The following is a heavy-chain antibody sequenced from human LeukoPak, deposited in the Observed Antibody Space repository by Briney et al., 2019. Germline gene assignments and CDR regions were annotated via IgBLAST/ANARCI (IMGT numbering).Heavy chain of an antibody. J-gene: IGHJ5*02. Sequence: SETLSLTCAVYGGSFSGYYWSWIRQPPGKGLEWIGEINHSGSTNYNPSLKSRVTISVDTSKNQFSLKLSSVTAADTAVYYCAREGETQRPNMVRGVQNWFDPWGQGTLVTVSS. CDR1: GGSFSGYY. V-gene: IGHV4-34*01. CDR2: INHSGST. D-gene: IGHD3-10*01. CDR3: AREGETQRPNMVRGVQNWFDP.